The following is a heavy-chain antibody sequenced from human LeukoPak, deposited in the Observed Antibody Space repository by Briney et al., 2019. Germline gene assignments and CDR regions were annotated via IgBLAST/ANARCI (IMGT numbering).Heavy chain of an antibody. CDR3: ARGNYGDPNWFDP. CDR1: GDTLNNDD. V-gene: IGHV1-69*04. D-gene: IGHD4-17*01. J-gene: IGHJ5*02. CDR2: IVPIVEIT. Sequence: SVKVSCKASGDTLNNDDISGVRQAPGRGLEWMGRIVPIVEITNYAENFQGRVTITADKSTNTFYMQLTSLVSSDTAIYYCARGNYGDPNWFDPWGQGTLVTVSS.